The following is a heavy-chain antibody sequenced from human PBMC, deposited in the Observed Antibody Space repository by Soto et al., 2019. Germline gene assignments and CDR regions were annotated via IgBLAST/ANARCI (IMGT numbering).Heavy chain of an antibody. CDR1: GLTFSSYS. CDR3: ATEPGPYYYDSSGYYEHY. Sequence: GGSLRLSCAASGLTFSSYSMNWVRQAPGKGLEWVSSISSSSSYIYYADSVKGRFTISRDNAKNSLYLQMNSLRAEDTAVYYCATEPGPYYYDSSGYYEHYWGQGTLVTVSS. CDR2: ISSSSSYI. V-gene: IGHV3-21*01. D-gene: IGHD3-22*01. J-gene: IGHJ4*02.